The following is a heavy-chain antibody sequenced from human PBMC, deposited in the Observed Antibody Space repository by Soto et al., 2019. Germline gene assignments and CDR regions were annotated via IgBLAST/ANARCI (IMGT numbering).Heavy chain of an antibody. CDR3: AKILEWLPAKGFYDY. D-gene: IGHD3-3*01. CDR1: GFTFSSYG. V-gene: IGHV3-23*01. CDR2: ISGSGGST. Sequence: PGGSLRLSCAASGFTFSSYGMSWVRQAPGKGLEWVSAISGSGGSTYYADSVKGRFTISRDNSKNTLYLQMNSLRAEDTAVYYCAKILEWLPAKGFYDYWGQGTLVTVSS. J-gene: IGHJ4*02.